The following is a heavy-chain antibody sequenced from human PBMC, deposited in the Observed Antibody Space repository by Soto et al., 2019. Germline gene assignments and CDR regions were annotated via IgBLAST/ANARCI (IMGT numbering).Heavy chain of an antibody. V-gene: IGHV4-59*08. Sequence: QVQLQESGPGLVKPSETLSLTCTVSGGSISSYYWSWIRQPPGKGLGWIGYIYYSGSTNYNPSLKSRVTISVDTSKNQFSLKLSSVTAADTAVYYCARTPELEYSSSALSAFDIWGQGTMVTVSS. J-gene: IGHJ3*02. CDR1: GGSISSYY. D-gene: IGHD6-6*01. CDR3: ARTPELEYSSSALSAFDI. CDR2: IYYSGST.